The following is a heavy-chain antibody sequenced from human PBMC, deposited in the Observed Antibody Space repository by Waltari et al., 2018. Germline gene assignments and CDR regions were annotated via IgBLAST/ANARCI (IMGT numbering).Heavy chain of an antibody. D-gene: IGHD6-19*01. J-gene: IGHJ4*02. CDR1: GFTFSSYA. V-gene: IGHV3-23*01. CDR2: SSGSGGNT. Sequence: EVQLLESGGGLVQPGGSLRLSCAASGFTFSSYAMSWVRRAPGKGLGWVLASSGSGGNTYYADSVKGRFTISRDNTKNTLYLQMNSLRAEDTAVYYCAKDHIAVAGRFDYWGQGTLVTVSS. CDR3: AKDHIAVAGRFDY.